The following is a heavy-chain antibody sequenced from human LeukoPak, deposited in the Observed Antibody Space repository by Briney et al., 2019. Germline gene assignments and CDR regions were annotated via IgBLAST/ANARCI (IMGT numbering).Heavy chain of an antibody. V-gene: IGHV5-51*01. J-gene: IGHJ4*02. Sequence: GESLKISCKGFGYSFTKYWIGWVRQMPGKGLEWMGIIYPGDSDTRYSPSFQGQVTMSADKSISTAYLQWSSLKASDTAMYHCARRDSGSYYGYWGQGTLVTVSS. CDR2: IYPGDSDT. CDR1: GYSFTKYW. D-gene: IGHD1-26*01. CDR3: ARRDSGSYYGY.